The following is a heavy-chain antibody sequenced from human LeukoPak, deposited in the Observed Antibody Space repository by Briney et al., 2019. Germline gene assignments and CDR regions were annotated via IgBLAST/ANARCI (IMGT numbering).Heavy chain of an antibody. CDR1: GFTFSSYA. CDR3: AKDAPYVDMATMVKAYFFDY. J-gene: IGHJ4*02. CDR2: ISGGGDST. D-gene: IGHD5-24*01. V-gene: IGHV3-23*01. Sequence: GGSLRLSCAASGFTFSSYAMNWVRQAPGKGLEWVSAISGGGDSTSYADFVKGRFTISRDNSKNTLDLQMNSLRAEDTAIYYCAKDAPYVDMATMVKAYFFDYWGQGTLVTVSS.